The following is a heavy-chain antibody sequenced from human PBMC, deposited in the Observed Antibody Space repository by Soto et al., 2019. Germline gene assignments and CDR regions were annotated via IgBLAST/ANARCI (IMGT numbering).Heavy chain of an antibody. V-gene: IGHV2-5*02. D-gene: IGHD3-3*01. CDR1: GFSLTTSGVG. J-gene: IGHJ4*02. CDR3: AHRVLRTVFGLVTTTAIYFDF. Sequence: QITLNESGPTPVKPRQTLTLTCTFSGFSLTTSGVGVGWIRQSPGKAPEWLALIYWDDDKRYSPSLTSRLTITKDTSKNQGVQTMADLDPADTAIYDCAHRVLRTVFGLVTTTAIYFDFWGQGTPVAVSS. CDR2: IYWDDDK.